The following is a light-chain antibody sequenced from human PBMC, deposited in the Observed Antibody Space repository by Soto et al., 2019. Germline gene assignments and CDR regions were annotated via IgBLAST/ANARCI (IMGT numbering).Light chain of an antibody. CDR1: QSFSSSY. Sequence: EIVLTQSPGTLSLSPGEKATLSCRASQSFSSSYLAWYQQKPGQAPRLLIYGASSRATGIPDRFSGSGSGTDFTLTISRLEPEDFAVYYCQQYGSSPGWTFGQGTKVDI. CDR2: GAS. CDR3: QQYGSSPGWT. J-gene: IGKJ1*01. V-gene: IGKV3-20*01.